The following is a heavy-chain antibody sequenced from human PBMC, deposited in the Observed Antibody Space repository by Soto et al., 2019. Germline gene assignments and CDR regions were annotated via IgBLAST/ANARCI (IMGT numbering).Heavy chain of an antibody. CDR2: ISSSSSYI. V-gene: IGHV3-21*01. CDR3: ARDSYCSSTSCYADAFDI. D-gene: IGHD2-2*01. J-gene: IGHJ3*02. Sequence: EVQLVESGGGLVKPGGSLRFSCAASGFTFSSYSMNWVRQAPGKGLEWVSSISSSSSYIYYAYSLKGRFTISRDNAKNSLYLQMNSLRAEDTAVYYCARDSYCSSTSCYADAFDIWGQGTMVTVSS. CDR1: GFTFSSYS.